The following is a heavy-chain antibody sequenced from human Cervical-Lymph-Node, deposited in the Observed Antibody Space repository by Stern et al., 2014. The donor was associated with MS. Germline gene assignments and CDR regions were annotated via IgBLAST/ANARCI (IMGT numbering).Heavy chain of an antibody. Sequence: QLVQSGPEVKKPGTSVKVSCKASGFTFTSSAVQWVRQARGQRLEWIGWLVVGSGNTNYAQKFQERVTITRDMSTSTAYMELSSLRSEDTAVYYCAAEPTSIAAADQFDYWGQGTLVTVSS. CDR3: AAEPTSIAAADQFDY. D-gene: IGHD6-13*01. V-gene: IGHV1-58*01. CDR1: GFTFTSSA. CDR2: LVVGSGNT. J-gene: IGHJ4*02.